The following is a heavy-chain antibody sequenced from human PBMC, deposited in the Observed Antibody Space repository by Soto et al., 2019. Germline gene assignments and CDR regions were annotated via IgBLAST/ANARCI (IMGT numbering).Heavy chain of an antibody. CDR3: ARSRFSYGSGSYYLVDY. D-gene: IGHD3-10*01. Sequence: SETLSLTCTVSGGSISSYYWSWIRQPPGKGLEWIGYIYYSGSTNYNPSLKSRVTISVDTSKNQFSLKLSSVTAADTAVYYCARSRFSYGSGSYYLVDYWGQGTLVTVSS. CDR1: GGSISSYY. J-gene: IGHJ4*02. CDR2: IYYSGST. V-gene: IGHV4-59*08.